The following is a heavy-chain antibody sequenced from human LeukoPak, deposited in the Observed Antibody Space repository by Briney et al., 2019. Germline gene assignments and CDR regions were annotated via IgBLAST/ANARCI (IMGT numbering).Heavy chain of an antibody. J-gene: IGHJ4*02. CDR2: IIPIFGTA. D-gene: IGHD2-15*01. Sequence: SVKVSCXASGGTFSSYAISWVRQAPGRGLEWMGGIIPIFGTANYAQKFQGRVTITTDESTSTAYMELSSLRSEDTAVYYCATNPYCSGGSCYGSFDYWGQGTLVTVSS. CDR1: GGTFSSYA. CDR3: ATNPYCSGGSCYGSFDY. V-gene: IGHV1-69*05.